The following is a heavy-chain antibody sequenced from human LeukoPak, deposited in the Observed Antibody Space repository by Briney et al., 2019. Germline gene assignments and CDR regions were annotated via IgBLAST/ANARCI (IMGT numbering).Heavy chain of an antibody. CDR3: ARGRPTVVTRNSYFDY. V-gene: IGHV4-39*07. J-gene: IGHJ4*02. CDR1: GGSISSTNYY. D-gene: IGHD4-23*01. CDR2: IYYSGST. Sequence: PSETLSLTCTVSGGSISSTNYYWGWIRQPPGKGLEWIGSIYYSGSTYYNPSLKSRVTISVDTSKNQFSLKLSSVTAADTAAYYCARGRPTVVTRNSYFDYWGQGTLVTVSS.